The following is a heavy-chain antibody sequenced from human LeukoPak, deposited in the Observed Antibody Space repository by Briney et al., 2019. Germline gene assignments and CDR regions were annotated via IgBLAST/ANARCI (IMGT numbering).Heavy chain of an antibody. CDR1: GYTFTGYY. Sequence: ASVKVSCKASGYTFTGYYMHWVRQAPGQGLDWMGWINPNSGGTNYAQKFQGRVTMTRDTSISTAYMELSRLRSDDTAVYYCAREVITETPVDCDHWGQGTLVTVSS. D-gene: IGHD1-7*01. V-gene: IGHV1-2*02. CDR3: AREVITETPVDCDH. CDR2: INPNSGGT. J-gene: IGHJ4*02.